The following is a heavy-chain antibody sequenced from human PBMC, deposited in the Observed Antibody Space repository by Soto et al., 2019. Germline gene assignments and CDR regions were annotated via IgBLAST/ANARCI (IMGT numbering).Heavy chain of an antibody. D-gene: IGHD3-22*01. CDR2: IYFRGNT. V-gene: IGHV4-31*01. Sequence: PSETLSLTCSVSGDSISRIDYYWTWIRQHPEKGLEWIGNIYFRGNTYYSPSLDSLLTISVDTSKNQFTLKLTSVTAANTAVDYCAREGGSYDSGGYLIRGAFDIRGQGTMVTVSS. J-gene: IGHJ3*02. CDR1: GDSISRIDYY. CDR3: AREGGSYDSGGYLIRGAFDI.